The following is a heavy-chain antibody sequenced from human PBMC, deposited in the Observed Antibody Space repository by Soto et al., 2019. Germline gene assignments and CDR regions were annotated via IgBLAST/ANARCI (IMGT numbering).Heavy chain of an antibody. CDR3: AKDRSSLIVVVMENFDY. CDR2: ISYDGSNK. D-gene: IGHD3-22*01. Sequence: GGSLRLSCAASGFTFSSYGMHWVRQAPGKGLEWVAVISYDGSNKYYADSVKGRFTISRDNSKNTLYLQMNSLRAEDTAVYYCAKDRSSLIVVVMENFDYWGQGTLVTVSS. V-gene: IGHV3-30*18. J-gene: IGHJ4*02. CDR1: GFTFSSYG.